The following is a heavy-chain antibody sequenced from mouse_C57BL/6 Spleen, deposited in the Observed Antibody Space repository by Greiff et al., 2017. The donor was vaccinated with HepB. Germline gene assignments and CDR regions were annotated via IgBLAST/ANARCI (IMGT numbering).Heavy chain of an antibody. J-gene: IGHJ2*01. CDR1: GYTFTSYW. D-gene: IGHD1-1*01. V-gene: IGHV1-61*01. CDR2: IYPSDSET. CDR3: ARSEVGEDYFDY. Sequence: QVHVKQPGAELVRPGSSVKLSCKASGYTFTSYWMDWVKQRPGQGLEWIGNIYPSDSETHYNQKFKDKATLTVDKSSSTAYMQLSSLTSEDSAVYYCARSEVGEDYFDYWGQGTTLTVSS.